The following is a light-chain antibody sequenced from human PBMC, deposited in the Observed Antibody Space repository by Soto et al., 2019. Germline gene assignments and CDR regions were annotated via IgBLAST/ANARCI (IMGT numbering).Light chain of an antibody. V-gene: IGLV1-40*01. CDR2: GNT. J-gene: IGLJ3*02. CDR1: SSNIGTPYD. Sequence: QAVVTQPPSVSGAPGQRVTISCTGSSSNIGTPYDVHWYQQLPGTAPKLLISGNTDRPSGVPDRFSGSKSGTSASLAITGLQAEDEADYYCQSYDTSLSVWVFGGGTQLTVL. CDR3: QSYDTSLSVWV.